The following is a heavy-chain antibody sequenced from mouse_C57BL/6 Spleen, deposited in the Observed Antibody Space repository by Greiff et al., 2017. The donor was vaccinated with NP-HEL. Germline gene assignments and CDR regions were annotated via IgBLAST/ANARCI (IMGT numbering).Heavy chain of an antibody. J-gene: IGHJ1*03. D-gene: IGHD1-1*01. CDR2: INPNNGGT. V-gene: IGHV1-26*01. CDR1: GYTFTDYY. Sequence: EVQLQQSGPELVKPGASVKISCKASGYTFTDYYMNWVKQSHGKSLQWIGDINPNNGGTSYNQKFKGKATLTVDKSSSTAYMEIRRRTSEDSAVYYCARDYGSSYPRWYFDVGGTGTTVTVSA. CDR3: ARDYGSSYPRWYFDV.